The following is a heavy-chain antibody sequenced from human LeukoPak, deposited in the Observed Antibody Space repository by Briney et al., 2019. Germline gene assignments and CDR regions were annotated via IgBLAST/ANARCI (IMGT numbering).Heavy chain of an antibody. CDR2: ISSSSSYI. V-gene: IGHV3-21*01. D-gene: IGHD6-13*01. J-gene: IGHJ4*02. CDR3: ARDIPKYSSSWYLHY. Sequence: GGSLRLSCAASGFTFSSYSMNWVRQAPGKGLEWVSSISSSSSYIYYADSVKGRFTISRDNAKNSLYLQMNSLRAEDTAVYYCARDIPKYSSSWYLHYWGQGTLVTVPS. CDR1: GFTFSSYS.